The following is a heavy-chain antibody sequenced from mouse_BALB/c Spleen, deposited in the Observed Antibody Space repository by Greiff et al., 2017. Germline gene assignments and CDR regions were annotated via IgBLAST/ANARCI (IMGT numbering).Heavy chain of an antibody. J-gene: IGHJ4*01. CDR2: IYPGGGYT. CDR1: GYTFTNYW. Sequence: VQLQQSGAELVRPGTSVKISCKASGYTFTNYWLGWVKQRPGHGLEWIGDIYPGGGYTNYNEKFKGKATLTADTSSSTAYMQLSSLTSEDSAVYFCARGAGNYYAMDYWGQGTSVTVSS. D-gene: IGHD2-1*01. V-gene: IGHV1-63*02. CDR3: ARGAGNYYAMDY.